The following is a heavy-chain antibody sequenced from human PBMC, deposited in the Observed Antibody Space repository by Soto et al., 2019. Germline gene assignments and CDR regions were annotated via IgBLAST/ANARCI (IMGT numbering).Heavy chain of an antibody. CDR3: ARSSYGGYSYGQLDY. CDR2: INHSGST. CDR1: GGSFSGYY. D-gene: IGHD5-18*01. J-gene: IGHJ4*02. V-gene: IGHV4-34*01. Sequence: PSETLSLTCAVYGGSFSGYYWSWIRQPPGKGLEWIGEINHSGSTNYNPSLKSRVTISVDTSKNQFSLKLSSVTAADTAVYYCARSSYGGYSYGQLDYWGQGTLVTAPQ.